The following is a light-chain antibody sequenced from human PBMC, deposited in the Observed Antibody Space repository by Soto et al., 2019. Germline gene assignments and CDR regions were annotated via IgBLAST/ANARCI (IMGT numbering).Light chain of an antibody. CDR2: DVS. CDR3: PAYAGSLTRVV. Sequence: QSALTQPRSVSGSPGQSVTISCTGTSSDIGGYNDVSWYQQLPGKAPKLMIYDVSKRPSGVPDRFSGSKSGNTASLTIYGLRPEDEADYYCPAYAGSLTRVVFGGGTKLTVL. CDR1: SSDIGGYND. V-gene: IGLV2-11*01. J-gene: IGLJ2*01.